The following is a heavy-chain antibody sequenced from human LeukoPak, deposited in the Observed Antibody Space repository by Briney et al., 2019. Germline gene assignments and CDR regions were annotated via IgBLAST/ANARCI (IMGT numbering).Heavy chain of an antibody. CDR3: ARGCTTTSCYDY. CDR1: GFTFSSYA. CDR2: VSGSSSYI. J-gene: IGHJ4*02. D-gene: IGHD2-2*01. Sequence: GGSLRLSCAASGFTFSSYAMNWVRQAPGKGLEWVSSVSGSSSYIYYADSVKGRFTISRDNAKNSLYLQMNSLRPEDTAVYYCARGCTTTSCYDYWGQGTLVTVSS. V-gene: IGHV3-21*01.